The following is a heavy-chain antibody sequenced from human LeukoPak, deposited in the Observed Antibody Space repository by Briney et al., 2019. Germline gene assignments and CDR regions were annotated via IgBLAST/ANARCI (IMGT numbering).Heavy chain of an antibody. CDR1: GGTFSSYA. CDR2: IIPILGIA. Sequence: SVKVSCKASGGTFSSYAISWVRQAPGQGLEWMGRIIPILGIANYAQKFQGRVTITADKSTSTAYMELSSLRAEDTAVYYGADSPDYYDSSGYSREYFQHWGQGTLVTVSS. V-gene: IGHV1-69*04. J-gene: IGHJ1*01. CDR3: ADSPDYYDSSGYSREYFQH. D-gene: IGHD3-22*01.